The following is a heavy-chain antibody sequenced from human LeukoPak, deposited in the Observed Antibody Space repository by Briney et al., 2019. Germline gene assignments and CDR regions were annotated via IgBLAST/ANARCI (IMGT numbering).Heavy chain of an antibody. Sequence: SETLSLTCTDPGGSISSYYWSWSRQPPGKGLEWIGYIYYSGSTNYNPSLKSRVTISVDTSKNQFSLKLSSVTAADTAVYYCARVTSSGSYWIVYYGMDVWGQGTTVPVSS. CDR2: IYYSGST. CDR3: ARVTSSGSYWIVYYGMDV. V-gene: IGHV4-59*01. D-gene: IGHD1-26*01. J-gene: IGHJ6*02. CDR1: GGSISSYY.